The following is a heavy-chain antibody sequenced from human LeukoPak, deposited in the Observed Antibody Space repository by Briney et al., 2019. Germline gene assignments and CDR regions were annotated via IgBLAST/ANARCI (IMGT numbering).Heavy chain of an antibody. CDR1: GGSISSSSYY. D-gene: IGHD1-1*01. V-gene: IGHV4-39*07. Sequence: KPSETLSLTCTVSGGSISSSSYYWGWIRQPPGKGLEWIGSIYYSGSTYYNPSLKSRVTISVDTSKNQFSLKLSSVTAADTAVYYCARDYPTGTLRSWGQGTLVTVSS. J-gene: IGHJ5*02. CDR3: ARDYPTGTLRS. CDR2: IYYSGST.